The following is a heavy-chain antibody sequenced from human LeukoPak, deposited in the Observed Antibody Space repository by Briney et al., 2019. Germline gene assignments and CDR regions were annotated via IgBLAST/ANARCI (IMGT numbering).Heavy chain of an antibody. D-gene: IGHD3-22*01. J-gene: IGHJ4*02. CDR2: IIPIFGTA. CDR1: GGTFSSYA. CDR3: ARAGEADTYYYDSSGYYPFDY. V-gene: IGHV1-69*13. Sequence: SVKVSCKASGGTFSSYAISWVRQAPGQGLEWMGGIIPIFGTANYAQKFQGRVTITADESTSTAYMELSSLRSEDTAVYYCARAGEADTYYYDSSGYYPFDYWGQGTLVTVSS.